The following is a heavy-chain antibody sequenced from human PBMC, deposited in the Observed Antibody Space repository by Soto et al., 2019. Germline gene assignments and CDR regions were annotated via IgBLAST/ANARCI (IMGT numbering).Heavy chain of an antibody. J-gene: IGHJ4*02. CDR1: GFTFSNYA. CDR3: AKRPGYCTTSSCLDY. Sequence: EVRLLESGGGLVQPGGSLRLSCAASGFTFSNYAMSWVRQAPGKGLEWVSVISDGGSSTYYADSVKGRFTISRDNSRNTLYLQMHSLRAEDTAIYYCAKRPGYCTTSSCLDYWGQGTLVTVSS. CDR2: ISDGGSST. V-gene: IGHV3-23*01. D-gene: IGHD2-2*01.